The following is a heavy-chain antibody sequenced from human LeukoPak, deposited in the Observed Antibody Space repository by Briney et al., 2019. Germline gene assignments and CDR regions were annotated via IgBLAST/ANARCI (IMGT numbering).Heavy chain of an antibody. CDR2: IHPRDSDT. CDR3: SRRYCSGSSCYLFDY. CDR1: GYSFTNYW. V-gene: IGHV5-51*01. Sequence: GESLKISCKGSGYSFTNYWIGWVRQMPGKGLEWMGIIHPRDSDTRYSPSFQGQVTISADKSISTAYLQWSSLKASDTAMYYCSRRYCSGSSCYLFDYWGQGTLVTVSS. D-gene: IGHD2-15*01. J-gene: IGHJ4*02.